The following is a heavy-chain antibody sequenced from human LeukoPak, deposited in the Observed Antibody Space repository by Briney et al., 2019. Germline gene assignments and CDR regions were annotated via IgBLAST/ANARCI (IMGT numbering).Heavy chain of an antibody. CDR3: LRDFETVWPPGDDFEN. CDR1: GFTFSSNW. V-gene: IGHV3-74*01. D-gene: IGHD3-16*01. Sequence: GGSLRLSCAASGFTFSSNWMHWVRQAPGKGLMWVARIDYNGRITGVADSVKGRFAISRDNARNTLYLQINSLRAEDTAVYYCLRDFETVWPPGDDFENWGQGTLVTVSS. CDR2: IDYNGRIT. J-gene: IGHJ4*02.